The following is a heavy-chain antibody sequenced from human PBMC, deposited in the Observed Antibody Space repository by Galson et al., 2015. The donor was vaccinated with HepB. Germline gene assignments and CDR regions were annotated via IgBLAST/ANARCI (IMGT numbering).Heavy chain of an antibody. Sequence: SAMHWVRQASGKGLEWVGRIRSKANSYATAYAASVKGRFTISRDDSKNTAYLQMNSLKTEDTAVYYCTRRSPTYYYDSSGRPDAFDIWGQGTMVTVSS. CDR3: TRRSPTYYYDSSGRPDAFDI. J-gene: IGHJ3*02. V-gene: IGHV3-73*01. CDR1: SA. D-gene: IGHD3-22*01. CDR2: IRSKANSYAT.